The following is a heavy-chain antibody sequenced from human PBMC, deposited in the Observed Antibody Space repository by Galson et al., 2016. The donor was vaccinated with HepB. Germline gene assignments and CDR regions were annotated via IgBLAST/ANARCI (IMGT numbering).Heavy chain of an antibody. V-gene: IGHV1-69*13. CDR2: LIPMFGTP. Sequence: SVKVSCKASGGTFNDYTITWVRQAPGQGLEWMGGLIPMFGTPNYAQKFQGKVTITADESTRTAFMELRSLTSEDTAVYYCASSPQFGLEKIAWNRARVPNFYGLDVWGQGTTVTVSS. CDR3: ASSPQFGLEKIAWNRARVPNFYGLDV. D-gene: IGHD1/OR15-1a*01. CDR1: GGTFNDYT. J-gene: IGHJ6*02.